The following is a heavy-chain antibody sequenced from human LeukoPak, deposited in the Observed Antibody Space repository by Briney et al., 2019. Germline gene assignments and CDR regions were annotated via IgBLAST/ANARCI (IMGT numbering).Heavy chain of an antibody. CDR2: MNPNSGNT. J-gene: IGHJ4*02. CDR3: ARGPMGVRGVILDY. CDR1: GYTFTSYD. D-gene: IGHD3-10*01. V-gene: IGHV1-8*03. Sequence: GASVKVSCKASGYTFTSYDINWVRQATGQGLEWMGWMNPNSGNTGYAQKFQGRVTITRNTSISTAYMELSSLRSEDTAVYYCARGPMGVRGVILDYWGQGTLVTVSS.